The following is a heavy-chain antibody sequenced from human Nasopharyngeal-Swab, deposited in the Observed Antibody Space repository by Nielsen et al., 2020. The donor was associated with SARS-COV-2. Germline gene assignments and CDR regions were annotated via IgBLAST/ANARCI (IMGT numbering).Heavy chain of an antibody. CDR2: ISGGGGGT. CDR1: GFTFGNYG. V-gene: IGHV3-23*01. CDR3: AKEESSYDFWSGYVTNYYYNGMDV. Sequence: GGSLRLSCAAAGFTFGNYGMTWVRQPPGKGLEWVSAISGGGGGTYYADSVKGRFTTSRDNSKRTLYLQMNSLRAEDTAVYYCAKEESSYDFWSGYVTNYYYNGMDVWGQGTTVTVSS. D-gene: IGHD3-3*01. J-gene: IGHJ6*02.